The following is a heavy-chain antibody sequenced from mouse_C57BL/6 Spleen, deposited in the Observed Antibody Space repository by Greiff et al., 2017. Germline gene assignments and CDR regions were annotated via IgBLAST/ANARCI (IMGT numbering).Heavy chain of an antibody. CDR1: GFTFSSYA. CDR2: ISDGGSYT. Sequence: EVKVEESGGGLVKPGGSLKLSCAASGFTFSSYAMSWVRQTPEKRLEWVATISDGGSYTYYPDNVKGRFTISRDNAKNNLYLQMSHLKSEDTAMYYCARDRSNYDAMDYWGQRTSVTVSS. V-gene: IGHV5-4*01. CDR3: ARDRSNYDAMDY. J-gene: IGHJ4*01. D-gene: IGHD2-5*01.